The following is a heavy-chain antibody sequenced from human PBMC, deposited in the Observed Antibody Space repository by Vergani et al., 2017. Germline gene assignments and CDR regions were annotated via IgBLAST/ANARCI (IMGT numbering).Heavy chain of an antibody. Sequence: EKQLVQSGSETKQPGASLKISCQAFGYIFSNFWIGWVRQRPGRGLEWMGIIYPGDSEVKSNPTFRGQVIFSVDTSVNTAYLQWRSLPASDTATYFCASGGHGSERGGALQRWGQGTNITVSS. CDR2: IYPGDSEV. D-gene: IGHD3-10*01. CDR3: ASGGHGSERGGALQR. V-gene: IGHV5-51*01. J-gene: IGHJ3*01. CDR1: GYIFSNFW.